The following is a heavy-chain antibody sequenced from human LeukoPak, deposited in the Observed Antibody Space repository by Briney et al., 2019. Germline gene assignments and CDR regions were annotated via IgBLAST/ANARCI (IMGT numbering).Heavy chain of an antibody. V-gene: IGHV4-59*01. Sequence: KSSETLSLTCTVSGGSMSGYYWSWIRQPPGKGLEWIGYIYNSGSTSYNPSLKSRATISADTSKNQFSLKLSSVTAADTAVYYCVRDRELNYWGQGTLVTVSS. J-gene: IGHJ4*02. CDR1: GGSMSGYY. CDR3: VRDRELNY. CDR2: IYNSGST. D-gene: IGHD1-7*01.